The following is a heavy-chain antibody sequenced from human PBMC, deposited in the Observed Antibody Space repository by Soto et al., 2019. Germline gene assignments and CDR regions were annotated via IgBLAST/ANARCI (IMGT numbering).Heavy chain of an antibody. D-gene: IGHD1-1*01. CDR1: AFPFSTYA. J-gene: IGHJ4*02. CDR2: ITDSGSGT. Sequence: EVQLLESGGGLVQPGGSLRLSCAASAFPFSTYAMAWVRQAPGKGLEWVSGITDSGSGTYYADSVRGRFTISRDNSRSTLSLQLSSLRVDDTAVYYCAKCPRMATTGNYFHYWGQGTLVTVSS. V-gene: IGHV3-23*01. CDR3: AKCPRMATTGNYFHY.